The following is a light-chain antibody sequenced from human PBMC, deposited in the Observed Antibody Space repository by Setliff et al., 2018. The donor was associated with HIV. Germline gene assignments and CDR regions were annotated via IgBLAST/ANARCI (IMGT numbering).Light chain of an antibody. V-gene: IGLV2-23*01. J-gene: IGLJ1*01. CDR3: CAYVGTYV. CDR2: EGS. Sequence: QSVLTQPASVSGSPGQSITISCTGTSSDVGSYNLVSWYQQHPGKAPKLMIYEGSKRPSGVSNRFSGSKSGNTASLTISGLQAEDEADYYCCAYVGTYVFGTGTKVT. CDR1: SSDVGSYNL.